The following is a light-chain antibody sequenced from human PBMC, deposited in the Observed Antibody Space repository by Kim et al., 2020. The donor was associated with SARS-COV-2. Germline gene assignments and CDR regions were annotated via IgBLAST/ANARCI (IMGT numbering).Light chain of an antibody. CDR1: RRAVGLYNY. CDR3: SSYTSSTTWV. V-gene: IGLV2-14*04. Sequence: GQSITISCSGTRRAVGLYNYVSWYQQHTGKAPKLMIYDVDERPSGVSTRFSGSKSGDTASMTISGLQTEDEADYYCSSYTSSTTWVFGGGTQLTVL. J-gene: IGLJ3*02. CDR2: DVD.